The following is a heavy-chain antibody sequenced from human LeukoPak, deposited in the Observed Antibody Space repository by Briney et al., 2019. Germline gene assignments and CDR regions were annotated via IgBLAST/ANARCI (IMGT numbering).Heavy chain of an antibody. V-gene: IGHV3-21*04. Sequence: GGSLRLSCAGSGFIVSSSYTSWVRQAPGRGLEWVSAISGSSGLTYYADSVKGRFTISRDNAKKSLYLQMNSLRAEDTAIYYCARDGRGYTYGNDYWGQGTLVTVSS. D-gene: IGHD5-18*01. CDR2: ISGSSGLT. CDR3: ARDGRGYTYGNDY. J-gene: IGHJ4*02. CDR1: GFIVSSSY.